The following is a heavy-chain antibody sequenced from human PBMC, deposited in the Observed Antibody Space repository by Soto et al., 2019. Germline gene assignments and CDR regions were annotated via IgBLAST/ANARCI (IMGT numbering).Heavy chain of an antibody. CDR1: GGSISSGDYY. J-gene: IGHJ4*02. Sequence: SETLCLTSTVSGGSISSGDYYWSWIPQPPGKGLEWIGYIYYSGSTYYNPSLKSRVTISVDTSKNQFSLKLSSVTAADTAVYYCARRRGYSYVFDYWGQGTLVTVSS. CDR3: ARRRGYSYVFDY. V-gene: IGHV4-30-4*01. CDR2: IYYSGST. D-gene: IGHD5-18*01.